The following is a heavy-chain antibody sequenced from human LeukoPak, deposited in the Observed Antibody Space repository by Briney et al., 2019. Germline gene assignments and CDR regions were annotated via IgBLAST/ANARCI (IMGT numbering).Heavy chain of an antibody. Sequence: GGSLRLSCAASGFTVSSNEMSWVRQAPGKGLEWVSSISGGSTYYADSRKGRFTISRDNSKNTLHLQMNSLRAEDTAVYYCAKGGGYYYDSSGNYYFDYWGQGTLVTVSS. J-gene: IGHJ4*02. CDR3: AKGGGYYYDSSGNYYFDY. CDR1: GFTVSSNE. D-gene: IGHD3-22*01. V-gene: IGHV3-38-3*01. CDR2: ISGGST.